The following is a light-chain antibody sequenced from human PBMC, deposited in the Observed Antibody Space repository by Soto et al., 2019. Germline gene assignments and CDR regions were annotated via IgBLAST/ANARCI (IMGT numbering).Light chain of an antibody. Sequence: DIQLTQSPSFLSASVGDRVTITCRASQGISTFLAWYQQKPGKAPKLLIYAASILQSGVPSRFRGSGSGTDFTLTISRLQPEDFATYFCHQLNSYPLTFGGGTKVDIK. V-gene: IGKV1-9*01. J-gene: IGKJ4*01. CDR3: HQLNSYPLT. CDR2: AAS. CDR1: QGISTF.